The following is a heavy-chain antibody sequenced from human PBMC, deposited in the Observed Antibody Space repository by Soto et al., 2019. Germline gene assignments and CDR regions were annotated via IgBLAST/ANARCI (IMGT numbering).Heavy chain of an antibody. J-gene: IGHJ4*02. CDR1: GGSISSCDHF. CDR2: MYFSGKT. Sequence: ASETLSLTCNVSGGSISSCDHFWSWIRQSPGKGLESIAYMYFSGKTYYNPSLMSRVIVSVDGSKNQFSLKLTSVTAADTAVYYCARGPGIWGQGTLVTVSS. V-gene: IGHV4-30-4*01. CDR3: ARGPGI.